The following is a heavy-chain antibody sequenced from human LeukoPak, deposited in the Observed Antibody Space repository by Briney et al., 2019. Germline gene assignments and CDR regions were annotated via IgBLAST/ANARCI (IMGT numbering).Heavy chain of an antibody. CDR1: GFTFSIYN. Sequence: PGGSLRLSCAASGFTFSIYNMNWVRQAPGKGLEWVSSISSSSSYIYYADSVKGRFTISRDNAKNSLYLQMNSLRAEDTAVYYCARDSQAVGTDFDYWGQGTLVTVSS. J-gene: IGHJ4*02. V-gene: IGHV3-21*01. CDR3: ARDSQAVGTDFDY. CDR2: ISSSSSYI. D-gene: IGHD6-13*01.